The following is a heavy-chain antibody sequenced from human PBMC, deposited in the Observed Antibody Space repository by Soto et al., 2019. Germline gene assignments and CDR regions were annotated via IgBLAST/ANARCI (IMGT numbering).Heavy chain of an antibody. J-gene: IGHJ6*03. CDR1: GFTLSDYY. CDR3: ARVGGFSGYDFKYYYMDV. CDR2: INTTTTTI. D-gene: IGHD5-12*01. Sequence: QVQLVESGGDLVKPGGSLRLSCAASGFTLSDYYMSWIRQAPGKGLEWVSYINTTTTTIYYADSVKGRFTISRDNARNSLSLQMDSLSADDTAVYYCARVGGFSGYDFKYYYMDVWGKGTTVTVSS. V-gene: IGHV3-11*01.